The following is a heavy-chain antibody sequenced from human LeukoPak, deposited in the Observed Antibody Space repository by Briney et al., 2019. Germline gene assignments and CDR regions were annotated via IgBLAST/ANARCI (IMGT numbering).Heavy chain of an antibody. CDR1: GFTFSSYA. D-gene: IGHD3-10*01. J-gene: IGHJ4*02. CDR3: AKMSSWFGELWL. V-gene: IGHV3-23*01. Sequence: GGSLRLSCAASGFTFSSYAMSWVRQAPGKGLEWVSAISGSGGSTYYADSVKGRFTISRDNSKNTLYLQMNSLRAEDTPVYYCAKMSSWFGELWLWGQGTLVTVSS. CDR2: ISGSGGST.